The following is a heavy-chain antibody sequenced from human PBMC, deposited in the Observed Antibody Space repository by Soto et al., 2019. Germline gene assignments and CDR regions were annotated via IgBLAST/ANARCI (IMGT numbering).Heavy chain of an antibody. CDR3: ARDLSPPEWARPFWQHYNRWDV. J-gene: IGHJ6*02. V-gene: IGHV3-7*05. D-gene: IGHD1-1*01. Sequence: EVQLLESGRGLVQPGGSLRLSCAASGFTFSSYWMSWVRQAPGKGLEWVANIKDAGSEKYYVDSVKGRFTISRDNAKNSRSLQKNSLSADDPAVNYCARDLSPPEWARPFWQHYNRWDVLGQGTTVPVS. CDR1: GFTFSSYW. CDR2: IKDAGSEK.